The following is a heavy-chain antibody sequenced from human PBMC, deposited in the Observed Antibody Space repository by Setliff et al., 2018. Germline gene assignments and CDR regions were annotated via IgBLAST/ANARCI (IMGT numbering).Heavy chain of an antibody. J-gene: IGHJ4*02. CDR2: IMDGRDT. CDR3: ARDLRGILSLHDSDY. Sequence: SETLSLTCAVSGFSISSGYYWSWIRKSPGKTQEWIGEIMDGRDTVYNPSLNSRVTISFDTSRNQFSLELSSVTAADTAVYYCARDLRGILSLHDSDYWGQGTVVTVSS. V-gene: IGHV4-38-2*02. CDR1: GFSISSGYY. D-gene: IGHD3-16*01.